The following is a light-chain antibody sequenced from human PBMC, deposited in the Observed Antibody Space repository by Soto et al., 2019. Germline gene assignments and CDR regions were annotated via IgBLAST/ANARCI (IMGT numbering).Light chain of an antibody. CDR2: MGS. J-gene: IGKJ5*01. CDR3: MQARRDLTIT. Sequence: DIVMTQSPLSLPVTPGEPASISCRSSQSLLHSSGYTYLDWYLQKPGQSPQLLIYMGSNRASGVPDRFSGSGSGTEFTLEISRVEAEDVGVYYCMQARRDLTITFGQGTRLEIK. CDR1: QSLLHSSGYTY. V-gene: IGKV2-28*01.